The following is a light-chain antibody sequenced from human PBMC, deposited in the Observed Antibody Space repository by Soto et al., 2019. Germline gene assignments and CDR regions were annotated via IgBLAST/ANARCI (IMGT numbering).Light chain of an antibody. J-gene: IGKJ2*01. CDR3: QRSGTSPPYI. CDR2: GAS. Sequence: EVVLTQSPGTLSLSPGERATLSCRASQSLDSTSLAWYQQKPGQSPRLVIYGASRRATGIPDRFSGSGSGTDFILAIDRLEPEDCAVYYCQRSGTSPPYIFGAGTSLDIK. V-gene: IGKV3-20*01. CDR1: QSLDSTS.